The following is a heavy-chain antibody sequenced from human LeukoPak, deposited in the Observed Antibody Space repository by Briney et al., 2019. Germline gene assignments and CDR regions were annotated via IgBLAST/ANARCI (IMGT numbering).Heavy chain of an antibody. V-gene: IGHV1-2*06. CDR1: GYTFTGYY. J-gene: IGHJ4*02. CDR3: AREGGDYYDSSGYSGFSNY. Sequence: GASVKVSCKASGYTFTGYYMHWVRRAPGQGLEWMGRINPNSGGTNYAQKFQGRVTMTRDTSISTAYMELSRLRSDDTAVYYCAREGGDYYDSSGYSGFSNYWGQGTLVTVSS. D-gene: IGHD3-22*01. CDR2: INPNSGGT.